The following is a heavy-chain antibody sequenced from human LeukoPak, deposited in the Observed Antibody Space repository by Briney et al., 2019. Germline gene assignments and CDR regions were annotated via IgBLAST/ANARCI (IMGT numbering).Heavy chain of an antibody. Sequence: GGSLRLSCAASGFTFSSYAMSWVRQAPGKGLEWVSAISGSGGSTCYADSVKGRFTISRDNSKNTLYLQMNSLRAEDTAVYYCAKDHSSGWYISGWFDPWGQGTLVTVSS. J-gene: IGHJ5*02. CDR1: GFTFSSYA. D-gene: IGHD6-19*01. V-gene: IGHV3-23*01. CDR2: ISGSGGST. CDR3: AKDHSSGWYISGWFDP.